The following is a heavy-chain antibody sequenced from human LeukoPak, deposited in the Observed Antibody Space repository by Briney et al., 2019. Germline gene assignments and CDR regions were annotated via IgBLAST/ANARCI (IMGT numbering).Heavy chain of an antibody. V-gene: IGHV4-59*02. CDR3: AKDVSGAYYAFDG. D-gene: IGHD4/OR15-4a*01. Sequence: SETLSLTCGVSGASVSSHFRSWIRQTPGMGLERIGYISNRGSTGYNPSLRSRVTISVDAPKNEVSLNLRSVSAADTAVYYCAKDVSGAYYAFDGWGQG. CDR1: GASVSSHF. J-gene: IGHJ3*01. CDR2: ISNRGST.